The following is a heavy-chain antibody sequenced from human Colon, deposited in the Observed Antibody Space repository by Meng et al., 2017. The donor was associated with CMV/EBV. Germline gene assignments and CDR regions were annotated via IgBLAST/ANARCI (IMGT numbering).Heavy chain of an antibody. CDR3: AKGPTYCNKGVCYLGSGYFDA. D-gene: IGHD2-8*01. J-gene: IGHJ5*02. CDR1: GFNFNDYA. V-gene: IGHV3-23*01. Sequence: ETLSLTCAASGFNFNDYAITWVRQAPGKGLEWVSTISGTGVTTYYADSVTGRFTTSRDNSNNTLYLRMNSLRDEDTAVYYCAKGPTYCNKGVCYLGSGYFDAWGQGTLVTVSS. CDR2: ISGTGVTT.